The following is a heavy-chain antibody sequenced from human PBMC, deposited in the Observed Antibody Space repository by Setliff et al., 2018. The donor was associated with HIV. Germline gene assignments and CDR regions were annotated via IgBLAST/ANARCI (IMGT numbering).Heavy chain of an antibody. Sequence: KPSETLSLTCTVSGDSVNDRSYFWGWIRQPPGKGLEWIGTFYYNGDSRYNPSLKSRATISVDTSKNQFSLKLSSVTAADTAVYYCARAKDCSSSSCPGTHHYYYMDVWGKGTTVTVSS. CDR1: GDSVNDRSYF. V-gene: IGHV4-39*01. J-gene: IGHJ6*03. CDR3: ARAKDCSSSSCPGTHHYYYMDV. CDR2: FYYNGDS. D-gene: IGHD2-2*01.